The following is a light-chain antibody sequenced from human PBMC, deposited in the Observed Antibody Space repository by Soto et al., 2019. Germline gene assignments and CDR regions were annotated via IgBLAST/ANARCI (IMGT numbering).Light chain of an antibody. CDR1: QSVSSN. J-gene: IGKJ1*01. CDR3: QQYNNWPAT. CDR2: GAS. V-gene: IGKV3-15*01. Sequence: EIVMTQSPATLSVSPGERATLSCRASQSVSSNLAWYQQKPGQAPRLLIYGASTRATAIPARFSGSGSGTEFTLTISSLQSEDFAVYYCQQYNNWPATFGQGTKVEI.